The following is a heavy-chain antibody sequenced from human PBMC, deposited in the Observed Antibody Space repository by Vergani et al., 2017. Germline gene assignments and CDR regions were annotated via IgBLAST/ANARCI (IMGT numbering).Heavy chain of an antibody. V-gene: IGHV3-30*03. Sequence: QVQLVETGGGVVQPGGSLRLYCATSGFSFNTYGAHWVRQAPGKGLEWVAVISFDGTNEYYPDLVKGRFTISRDIAKNTLYLQVRSLRLEDTGVYHCVRDRGLCAGGRCYTEAWDYWGQGTPVTVSS. CDR3: VRDRGLCAGGRCYTEAWDY. CDR2: ISFDGTNE. CDR1: GFSFNTYG. J-gene: IGHJ4*02. D-gene: IGHD2-2*02.